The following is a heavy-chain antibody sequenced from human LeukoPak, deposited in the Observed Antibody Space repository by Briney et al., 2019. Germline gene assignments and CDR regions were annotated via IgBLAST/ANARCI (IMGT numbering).Heavy chain of an antibody. CDR3: ATAPLPATMWNWYFDL. J-gene: IGHJ2*01. V-gene: IGHV4-30-4*01. CDR2: IYNSGTI. Sequence: SQTLSLTCTVSGGSISSGDYYWSWLRQPPGKGLEWIGYIYNSGTIYYNPSLKSRLTISVDTPRNQFSLRLRSVTAADTAVYYCATAPLPATMWNWYFDLWGRGTLVTVSP. CDR1: GGSISSGDYY. D-gene: IGHD2-2*01.